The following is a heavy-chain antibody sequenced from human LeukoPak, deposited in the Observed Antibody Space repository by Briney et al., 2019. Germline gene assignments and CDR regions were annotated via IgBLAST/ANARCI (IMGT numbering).Heavy chain of an antibody. D-gene: IGHD3-3*01. CDR1: GFTFSSYA. CDR2: ISGSGGST. V-gene: IGHV3-23*01. J-gene: IGHJ4*02. Sequence: QPGGSLRLSCAASGFTFSSYAMSWVRQAPGKGLEWVSAISGSGGSTYYADSVKGRFTISRDNSNNTLYLQMDSLRAEDTAVYYCAKDYDFWSGSSLGAFDYWGQGTLVTVSS. CDR3: AKDYDFWSGSSLGAFDY.